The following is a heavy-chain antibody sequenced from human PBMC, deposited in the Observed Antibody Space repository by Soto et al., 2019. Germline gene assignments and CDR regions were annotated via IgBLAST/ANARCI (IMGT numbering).Heavy chain of an antibody. V-gene: IGHV3-30-3*01. CDR2: ISYDGRNK. J-gene: IGHJ4*02. Sequence: QVQLVESGGGVVQPGRSLRLSCAASGFTFRSYAIHWVRQAPGKGLEWLAVISYDGRNKYYTDSVKGRFTISRDNSKNTLSLQMNSLRAEDTALYYCARETDGMDYWGQGTLVTVSS. CDR1: GFTFRSYA. D-gene: IGHD6-13*01. CDR3: ARETDGMDY.